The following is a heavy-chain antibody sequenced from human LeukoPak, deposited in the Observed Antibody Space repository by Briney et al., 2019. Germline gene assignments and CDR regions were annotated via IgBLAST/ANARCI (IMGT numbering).Heavy chain of an antibody. CDR1: GGSISSYY. Sequence: SETLSLTCTVSGGSISSYYWSWIRQPPGKGLEWIGYIYYSGSTNYNPSLKSRVTISVDTSKNQFSLQLSSVTAADTAVYYCARGGGESYDAFDIWGQGTMVTVSS. J-gene: IGHJ3*02. CDR3: ARGGGESYDAFDI. V-gene: IGHV4-59*01. D-gene: IGHD3-16*01. CDR2: IYYSGST.